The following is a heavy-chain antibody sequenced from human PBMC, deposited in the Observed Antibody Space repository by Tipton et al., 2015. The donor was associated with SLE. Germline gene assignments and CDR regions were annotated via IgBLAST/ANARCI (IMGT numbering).Heavy chain of an antibody. CDR3: ARFPGSSTSSYTYYYYYYYMDV. J-gene: IGHJ6*03. D-gene: IGHD2-2*02. CDR2: IYPGDSDT. CDR1: GYSFTSYW. Sequence: VQLVQSGAEVKKPGESLKISCKGSGYSFTSYWIGWVRQMPGKGLEWMGIIYPGDSDTRYSPSFQGQVTISADKSISTAYLQWSSLKASDTAMYYCARFPGSSTSSYTYYYYYYYMDVWGKGTTVTVSS. V-gene: IGHV5-51*03.